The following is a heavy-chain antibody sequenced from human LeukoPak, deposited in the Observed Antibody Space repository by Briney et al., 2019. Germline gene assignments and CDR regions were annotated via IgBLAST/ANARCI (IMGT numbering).Heavy chain of an antibody. CDR2: ISSSSSYI. J-gene: IGHJ3*02. Sequence: PGGSLRLSCAASGFTFSSYSMNWVRQAPGKGLEWVSSISSSSSYIYYADSVKGRFTISRDNAKNSLYLQMNSLRAEDTAVYYCARAKLSSFIAGAAFDIWGQGTMVTVSS. D-gene: IGHD6-13*01. V-gene: IGHV3-21*01. CDR3: ARAKLSSFIAGAAFDI. CDR1: GFTFSSYS.